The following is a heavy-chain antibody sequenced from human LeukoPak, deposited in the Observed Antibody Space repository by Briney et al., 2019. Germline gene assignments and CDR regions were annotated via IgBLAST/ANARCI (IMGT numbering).Heavy chain of an antibody. V-gene: IGHV3-74*01. Sequence: PGGSLSLSCAASGFTFSSYWMHWVRQAPGKGLVWVSRINSDGSSTSYPDSVKGRFTISRDNAKNTLYLQMNSLRAEDTAVYYCASGPFLNPPPVLRFLEWPRANHYYYGMDVWGQGTTVTVSS. CDR1: GFTFSSYW. CDR3: ASGPFLNPPPVLRFLEWPRANHYYYGMDV. J-gene: IGHJ6*02. D-gene: IGHD3-3*01. CDR2: INSDGSST.